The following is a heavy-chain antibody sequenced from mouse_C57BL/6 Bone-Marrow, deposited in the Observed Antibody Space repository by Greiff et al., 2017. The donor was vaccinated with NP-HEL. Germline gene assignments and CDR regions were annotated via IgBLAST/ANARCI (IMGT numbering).Heavy chain of an antibody. CDR1: GYSITSGYY. V-gene: IGHV3-6*01. CDR2: ISYDGSN. J-gene: IGHJ2*01. CDR3: ARGWLLLYFDY. D-gene: IGHD2-3*01. Sequence: EVHLVESGPGLVKPSQSLSLTCSVTGYSITSGYYWNWIRQFPGNQLEWMGYISYDGSNNYNPSLKNRISITRDTSKNQFFLKLNSVTTEDTATHYCARGWLLLYFDYWGQGTTLTVSS.